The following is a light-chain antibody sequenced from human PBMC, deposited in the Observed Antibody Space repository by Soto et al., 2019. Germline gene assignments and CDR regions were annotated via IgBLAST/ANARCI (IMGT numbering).Light chain of an antibody. Sequence: DIQMTQSPSSLSASVGDRVTITCLASQSISSYLNWYQQKPGKAPKLLIYAAYSLQSGVTSRFSGSGSGTDFTLTISSLQPEDFATYYCQQSYSTLWTVGQGTKVEIK. CDR2: AAY. CDR3: QQSYSTLWT. J-gene: IGKJ1*01. CDR1: QSISSY. V-gene: IGKV1-39*01.